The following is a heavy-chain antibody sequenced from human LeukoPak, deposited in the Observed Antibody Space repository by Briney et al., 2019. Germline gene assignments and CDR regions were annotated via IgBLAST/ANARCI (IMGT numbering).Heavy chain of an antibody. J-gene: IGHJ6*02. V-gene: IGHV3-11*01. CDR3: ARDRRYSSSPYYYYGMDV. D-gene: IGHD6-6*01. CDR1: GFTFSDYY. CDR2: ISSSGSTI. Sequence: GGSLRLSCAASGFTFSDYYMSWSRQAPGKGLEWVSYISSSGSTIYYADSVKGRFTISRDNAKNSLYLQMNSLRAEDTAVYYCARDRRYSSSPYYYYGMDVWGQGTTVTVSS.